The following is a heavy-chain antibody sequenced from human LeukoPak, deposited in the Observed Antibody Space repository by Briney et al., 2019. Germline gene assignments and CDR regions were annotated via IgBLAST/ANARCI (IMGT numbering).Heavy chain of an antibody. J-gene: IGHJ4*02. D-gene: IGHD3-10*01. CDR3: ARDSQRSGSYDY. CDR2: IIPIFGTA. V-gene: IGHV1-69*01. CDR1: GGTFSSYA. Sequence: ASVKVSCTASGGTFSSYAISWVRQAPGQGLEWMGGIIPIFGTANYAQKFQGRVTITADESTSTAYMELSSLRSEDTAVYYCARDSQRSGSYDYWGQGTLVTVSS.